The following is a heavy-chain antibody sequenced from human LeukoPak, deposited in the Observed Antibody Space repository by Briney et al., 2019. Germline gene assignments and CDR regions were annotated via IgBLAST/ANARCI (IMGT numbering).Heavy chain of an antibody. CDR3: AGQLWSGYYFDY. CDR2: FDPEDGET. J-gene: IGHJ4*02. V-gene: IGHV1-24*01. D-gene: IGHD5-18*01. CDR1: GYTLTELS. Sequence: GASVKVSCKVSGYTLTELSMHWERQAPGKGLEWMGGFDPEDGETIYAQKFQGRVTMTEDTSTDTAYMELSSLRSEDTAVYYCAGQLWSGYYFDYWGQGTLVTASS.